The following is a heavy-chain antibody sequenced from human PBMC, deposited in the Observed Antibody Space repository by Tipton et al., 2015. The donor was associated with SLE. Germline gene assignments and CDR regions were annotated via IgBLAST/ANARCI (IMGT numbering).Heavy chain of an antibody. CDR1: GGSISSSSYY. J-gene: IGHJ2*01. D-gene: IGHD1-26*01. V-gene: IGHV4-39*07. CDR2: IYYSGST. Sequence: TLSLTCTVSGGSISSSSYYWGWIRQPPGKGLEWIGSIYYSGSTYYNPSLKSRVTISVDTSKNQFSLKLSSVTAADTAVYYCARDPPVGATSYWYSDLWGPGTLVSVSS. CDR3: ARDPPVGATSYWYSDL.